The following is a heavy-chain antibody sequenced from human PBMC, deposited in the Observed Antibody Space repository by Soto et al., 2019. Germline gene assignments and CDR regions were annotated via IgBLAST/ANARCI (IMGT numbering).Heavy chain of an antibody. CDR2: IIPIFGTA. CDR3: ARGESSGYYSPVSCGMDV. J-gene: IGHJ6*02. D-gene: IGHD3-22*01. CDR1: GGTFSSYA. Sequence: GASVKVSCKASGGTFSSYAISWVRQAPGQGLEWMGGIIPIFGTANYAQKFQGRVTITADESTSTAYMELSSLRSEDTAVYYCARGESSGYYSPVSCGMDVWGQGTTVTVS. V-gene: IGHV1-69*13.